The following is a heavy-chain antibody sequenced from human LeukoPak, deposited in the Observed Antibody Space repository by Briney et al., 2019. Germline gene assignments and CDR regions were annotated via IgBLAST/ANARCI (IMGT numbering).Heavy chain of an antibody. CDR3: ATYNSNYYYYGMDV. Sequence: GASVKVSCKASGGTFSSYAISWVRQAPGQGLEWMGGIIPIFGTANYAQKFQGRVTITADESTSTAYMELSSLRSEDTAVYYCATYNSNYYYYGMDVWGQGTTVTVSS. D-gene: IGHD3-10*01. J-gene: IGHJ6*02. CDR1: GGTFSSYA. CDR2: IIPIFGTA. V-gene: IGHV1-69*13.